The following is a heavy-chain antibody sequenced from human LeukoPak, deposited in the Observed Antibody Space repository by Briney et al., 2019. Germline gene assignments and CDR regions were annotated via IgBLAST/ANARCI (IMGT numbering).Heavy chain of an antibody. CDR2: ISSSSSYI. Sequence: PGGSLRLSCAASGFTFSDYYMTWIRQAPGKGLEWVSSISSSSSYIYYADSVKGRFTISRDNAKNSLYLQMNSLRAEDTAVYYCARDQYCSGGSCPNWFDPWGQGTLVTVSS. CDR1: GFTFSDYY. D-gene: IGHD2-15*01. J-gene: IGHJ5*02. V-gene: IGHV3-11*06. CDR3: ARDQYCSGGSCPNWFDP.